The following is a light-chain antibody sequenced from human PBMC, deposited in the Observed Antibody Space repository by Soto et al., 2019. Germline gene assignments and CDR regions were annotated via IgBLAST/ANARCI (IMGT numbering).Light chain of an antibody. CDR1: QRFGSSN. CDR2: STS. J-gene: IGKJ1*01. V-gene: IGKV3-20*01. Sequence: EIVLTQSPGTLSLSPGERGTLSCRASQRFGSSNLAWYQQKPGRAPRLLIYSTSSRATGIPDRLSGSGSGTDFTLTISRLEPEDFAVYYCQQYGSSGTFGQGTKVDIK. CDR3: QQYGSSGT.